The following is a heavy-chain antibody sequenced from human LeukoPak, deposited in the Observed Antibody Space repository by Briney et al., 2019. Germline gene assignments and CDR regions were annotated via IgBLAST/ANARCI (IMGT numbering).Heavy chain of an antibody. J-gene: IGHJ4*02. CDR1: GFTFDDYA. Sequence: GRSLRLSCAASGFTFDDYAMHWVRQAPGKGLEWVSGISWNSGSIGYADSVKGRFTISRDNAKNSLYLQMNSLRAEDTALYYCAKVLLLRSSTSCYTGGFDYWGQGTLVTVSS. CDR2: ISWNSGSI. CDR3: AKVLLLRSSTSCYTGGFDY. V-gene: IGHV3-9*01. D-gene: IGHD2-2*02.